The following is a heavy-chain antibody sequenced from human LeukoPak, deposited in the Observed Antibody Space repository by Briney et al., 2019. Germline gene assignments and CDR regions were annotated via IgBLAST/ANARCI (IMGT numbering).Heavy chain of an antibody. Sequence: PGGSLRLSCAASGFTFSSYAMSWVRQAPGKGLEWVSAISGSGGSTYYADSVKGRFTISRDNSKNTLYLQMNSVRAEDTTVYYCAKAFKEEMATIFHFDYWGQGTLVTVSS. CDR3: AKAFKEEMATIFHFDY. V-gene: IGHV3-23*01. CDR2: ISGSGGST. J-gene: IGHJ4*02. CDR1: GFTFSSYA. D-gene: IGHD5-24*01.